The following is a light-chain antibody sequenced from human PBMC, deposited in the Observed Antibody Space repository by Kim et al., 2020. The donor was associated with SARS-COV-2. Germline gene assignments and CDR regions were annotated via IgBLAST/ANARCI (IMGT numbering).Light chain of an antibody. J-gene: IGKJ5*01. CDR2: DAS. Sequence: LSPGERATLSRRASQSVSSYLALYQQKPGQAPRLLIYDASNRATGIPSRFSGSGSGTHFTLTISSLEPEDFAVYYCQERSNPITFGQGTRLEIK. CDR3: QERSNPIT. CDR1: QSVSSY. V-gene: IGKV3-11*01.